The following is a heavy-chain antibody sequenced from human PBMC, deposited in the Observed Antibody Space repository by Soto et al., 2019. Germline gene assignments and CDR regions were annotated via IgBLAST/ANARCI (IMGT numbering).Heavy chain of an antibody. CDR1: GYTFTSYG. J-gene: IGHJ4*02. D-gene: IGHD2-15*01. CDR2: ISTYNGNT. CDR3: AIGFTSCSGGSCPDY. Sequence: QVQLVQSGAEVKKPGASVKVSCKASGYTFTSYGINWVRQAPGQGLEWMGWISTYNGNTNYAQKFQGRVTVTTDTSTTTAYMELWSLRSVDTAIYYCAIGFTSCSGGSCPDYWGQGTLVTVSS. V-gene: IGHV1-18*01.